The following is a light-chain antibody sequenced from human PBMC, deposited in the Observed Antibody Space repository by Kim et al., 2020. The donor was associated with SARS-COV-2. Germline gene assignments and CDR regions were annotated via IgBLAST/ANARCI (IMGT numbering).Light chain of an antibody. Sequence: ASVGDRVTITCRASQTISTYLNWFQQKPGQAPKLQIYGASTVQSGVPSRFSGSGSGTDFTLTIRSLQPEDFATYYCQQSYGTPRTFAQGTKVDIK. V-gene: IGKV1-39*01. J-gene: IGKJ1*01. CDR3: QQSYGTPRT. CDR1: QTISTY. CDR2: GAS.